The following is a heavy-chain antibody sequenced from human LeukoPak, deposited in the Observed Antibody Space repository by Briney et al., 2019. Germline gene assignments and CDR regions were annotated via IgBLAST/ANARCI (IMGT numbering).Heavy chain of an antibody. Sequence: PGGSLRLSCAASGLTFSSYSMNWVRQAPGKGLEWVSSISSSNYIYYPPSLQGPFTLSRAHANNSLYLQMTSLRAEHTAVYYCARLPHAMVRGVIITEFYFDYWGQGTLVTVSS. D-gene: IGHD3-10*01. CDR1: GLTFSSYS. CDR2: ISSSNYI. V-gene: IGHV3-21*01. CDR3: ARLPHAMVRGVIITEFYFDY. J-gene: IGHJ4*02.